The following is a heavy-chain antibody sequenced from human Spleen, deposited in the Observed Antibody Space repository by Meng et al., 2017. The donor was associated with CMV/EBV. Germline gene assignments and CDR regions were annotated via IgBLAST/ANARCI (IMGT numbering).Heavy chain of an antibody. CDR3: AKDLVTYSSSSPKYFQH. D-gene: IGHD6-6*01. CDR2: ISGSGGST. CDR1: FTFSSYA. Sequence: FTFSSYAMSWVRQAPGKGLEWVSAISGSGGSTYYADSVKGRFTISRDNSKNTLYLQMNSLRAEDTAVYYCAKDLVTYSSSSPKYFQHWGQGTLVTVSS. J-gene: IGHJ1*01. V-gene: IGHV3-23*01.